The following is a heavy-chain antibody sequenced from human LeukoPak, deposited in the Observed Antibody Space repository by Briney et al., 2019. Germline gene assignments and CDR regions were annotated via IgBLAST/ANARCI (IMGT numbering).Heavy chain of an antibody. CDR2: ISSNGGST. D-gene: IGHD4-11*01. J-gene: IGHJ4*02. CDR3: ARDLQSLPDFDY. V-gene: IGHV3-64*01. Sequence: GGSLRLSCAASGFTFSSYAMHWVRQAPGKGLEYVSAISSNGGSTYYANSVKGRFTISRDNSKNTLYLQMNSLRAEDTAVYYCARDLQSLPDFDYWGQGTLVTVSS. CDR1: GFTFSSYA.